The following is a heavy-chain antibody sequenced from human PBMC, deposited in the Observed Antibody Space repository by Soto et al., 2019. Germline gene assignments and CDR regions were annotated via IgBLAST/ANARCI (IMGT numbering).Heavy chain of an antibody. J-gene: IGHJ4*02. CDR2: INPNGGGT. D-gene: IGHD1-1*01. V-gene: IGHV1-2*04. Sequence: GASVKVSCKASGYTFTGYYMHWVRQAPVQGLEWMGGINPNGGGTNYAQKFQGWVTMTRDTSISTAYMELSRLRSDDTAVYYCARDRGTGSYFDYWGRGTLVTVSS. CDR1: GYTFTGYY. CDR3: ARDRGTGSYFDY.